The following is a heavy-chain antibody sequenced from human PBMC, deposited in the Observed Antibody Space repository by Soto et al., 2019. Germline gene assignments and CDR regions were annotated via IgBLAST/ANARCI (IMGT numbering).Heavy chain of an antibody. D-gene: IGHD3-22*01. CDR2: IYYSGST. V-gene: IGHV4-59*01. CDR1: GGSISSYY. J-gene: IGHJ3*02. Sequence: QVQLQESGPGLVQPSETLSLTCTVSGGSISSYYWSWIRQPPGKGLEWIGYIYYSGSTNYNPSLRRRVTISVDTSKNQFSLKLSSVTAADTAVYYCARTYDSSGPNSGGYGFDIWGKGTMVTVSS. CDR3: ARTYDSSGPNSGGYGFDI.